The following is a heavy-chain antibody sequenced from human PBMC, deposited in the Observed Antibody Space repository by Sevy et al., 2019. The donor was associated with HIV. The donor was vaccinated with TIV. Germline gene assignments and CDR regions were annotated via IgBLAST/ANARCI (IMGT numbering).Heavy chain of an antibody. D-gene: IGHD4-4*01. Sequence: GGSLRLSCAASGFTFSDYYMSWIRQAPGKGLEWVSYISSSGSTIYYADSVKGRFTISRENSKNTLYLQMNSLRSEDTAVYYCATEYSNGFDYWGQGTRVTVSS. CDR3: ATEYSNGFDY. CDR1: GFTFSDYY. V-gene: IGHV3-11*04. J-gene: IGHJ4*02. CDR2: ISSSGSTI.